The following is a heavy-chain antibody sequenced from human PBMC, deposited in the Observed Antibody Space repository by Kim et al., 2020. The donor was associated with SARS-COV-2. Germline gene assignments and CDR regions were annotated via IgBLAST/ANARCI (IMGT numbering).Heavy chain of an antibody. CDR2: IYYSGST. D-gene: IGHD2-2*02. V-gene: IGHV4-31*03. J-gene: IGHJ2*01. CDR1: GGSISSGGYY. CDR3: ARDRHCSSTSCYTPQSRDWYFDL. Sequence: SETLSLTCTVSGGSISSGGYYWSWIRQHPGKGLEWIGYIYYSGSTYYNPSLKSRVTISVDTSKNQFSLKLSSVTAADTAVYYCARDRHCSSTSCYTPQSRDWYFDLWGRGTLVTVSS.